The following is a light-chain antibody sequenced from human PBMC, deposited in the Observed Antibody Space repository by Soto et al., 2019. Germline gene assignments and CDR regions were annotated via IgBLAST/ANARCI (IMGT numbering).Light chain of an antibody. CDR3: QQYGTSPPLP. Sequence: EIVLTQSPGTLSLSPGERATLSCRASQSVSSSEVAWYQQKRDQAPRLLVYGASSRAAGIPDRFSGSGSGTDFTLTISRLEPEDFGVYYCQQYGTSPPLPFGGGTKVEIK. CDR1: QSVSSSE. V-gene: IGKV3-20*01. CDR2: GAS. J-gene: IGKJ4*01.